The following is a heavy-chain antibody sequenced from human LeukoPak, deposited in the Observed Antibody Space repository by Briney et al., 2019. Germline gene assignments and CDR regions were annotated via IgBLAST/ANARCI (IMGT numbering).Heavy chain of an antibody. CDR2: INGNSGGT. Sequence: ASVKVSCKPSGYTFNTYAMNWVRQAPGQGPEWMGWINGNSGGTKYAQKFEGRITMTSDTSTSTVQMDLGTLRSDDTAVYYCARENIEQWPAFDYWGQGTPVTVSS. V-gene: IGHV1-2*02. CDR1: GYTFNTYA. D-gene: IGHD1/OR15-1a*01. CDR3: ARENIEQWPAFDY. J-gene: IGHJ4*02.